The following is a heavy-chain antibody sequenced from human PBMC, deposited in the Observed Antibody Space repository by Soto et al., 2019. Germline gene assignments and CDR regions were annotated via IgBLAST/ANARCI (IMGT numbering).Heavy chain of an antibody. CDR1: GYTFTSYG. CDR2: ISAYNGNT. Sequence: ASVKVSCKASGYTFTSYGISWVRQAPGQGLEWMGWISAYNGNTNYAQKLQGRVTMTTDTSTSTAYMELRSLRSDDTAVYYCARSTLNAAMASGEDYWGQGTLVTVSS. D-gene: IGHD5-18*01. CDR3: ARSTLNAAMASGEDY. V-gene: IGHV1-18*01. J-gene: IGHJ4*02.